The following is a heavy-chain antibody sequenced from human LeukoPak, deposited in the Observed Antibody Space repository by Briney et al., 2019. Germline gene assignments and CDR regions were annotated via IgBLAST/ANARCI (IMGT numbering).Heavy chain of an antibody. V-gene: IGHV3-48*03. CDR2: ISPSGGTI. CDR3: VRVRYCSSTNCHGGWFDP. Sequence: GGSLRLSCAASGFAFSNYEMNWVRQAPGKGLEWVSYISPSGGTITYADSVKGRFTISRDNAKNSLYLQMNSLGAEDTAVYYCVRVRYCSSTNCHGGWFDPWGQGTLVTVSS. D-gene: IGHD2-2*01. CDR1: GFAFSNYE. J-gene: IGHJ5*02.